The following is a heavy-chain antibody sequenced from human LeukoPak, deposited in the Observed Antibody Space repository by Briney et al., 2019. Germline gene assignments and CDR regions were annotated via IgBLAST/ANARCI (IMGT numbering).Heavy chain of an antibody. Sequence: SETLSLTCTVSGGSIRGYFWTWIRQPPGKGLEWIGYIYYSGSTNYNPSLKSRVTIAVATSKNQFSLRLNSVTAADTAVYYCAMAYSSSWYYFDYWGQGTLVTVSS. CDR1: GGSIRGYF. CDR3: AMAYSSSWYYFDY. J-gene: IGHJ4*02. CDR2: IYYSGST. D-gene: IGHD6-13*01. V-gene: IGHV4-59*01.